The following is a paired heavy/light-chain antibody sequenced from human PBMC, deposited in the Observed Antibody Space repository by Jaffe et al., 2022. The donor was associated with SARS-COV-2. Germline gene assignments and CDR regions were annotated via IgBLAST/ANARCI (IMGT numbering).Light chain of an antibody. J-gene: IGLJ3*02. CDR1: SSDVGSYNL. CDR3: CSYAGSSAWV. V-gene: IGLV2-23*01. Sequence: QSALTQPASVSGSPGQSITISCTGTSSDVGSYNLVSWYQQHPGKAPKLMIYEGSKRPSGVSNRFSGSKSGNTASLTISGLQAEDEADYYCCSYAGSSAWVFGGGTKLTVL. CDR2: EGS.
Heavy chain of an antibody. CDR3: ARVAIRRTIFGVVIIGYYGMDV. V-gene: IGHV4-34*01. J-gene: IGHJ6*02. CDR1: GGSFSGYY. D-gene: IGHD3-3*01. CDR2: INHSGST. Sequence: QVQLQQWGAGLLKPSETLSLTCAVYGGSFSGYYWSWIRQPPGKGLEWIGEINHSGSTNYNPSLKSRVTISVDTSKNQFSLKLSSVTAADTAVYYCARVAIRRTIFGVVIIGYYGMDVWGQGTTVTVSS.